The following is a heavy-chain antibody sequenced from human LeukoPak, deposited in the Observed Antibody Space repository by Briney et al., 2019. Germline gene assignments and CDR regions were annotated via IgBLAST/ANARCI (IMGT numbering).Heavy chain of an antibody. CDR3: ARNNDGGAFDI. CDR1: GFKFDDYG. CDR2: ISSSSSYI. D-gene: IGHD3-16*01. Sequence: GGSLRLSCTASGFKFDDYGMTWVRQAPGKGLEWVSSISSSSSYIYYADSVKGRFTISRDNAKNSLYLQMNSLRAEDTAVYYCARNNDGGAFDIWGQGTMVTVSS. V-gene: IGHV3-21*01. J-gene: IGHJ3*02.